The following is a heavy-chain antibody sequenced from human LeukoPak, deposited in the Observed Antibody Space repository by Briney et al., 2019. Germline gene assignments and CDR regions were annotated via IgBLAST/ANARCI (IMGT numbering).Heavy chain of an antibody. D-gene: IGHD2-2*01. CDR1: GGSISSGSYY. CDR2: IYTSGST. Sequence: SQTLSLTCTVSGGSISSGSYYWSWIRQPAGKGLEWIGRIYTSGSTNYNPSLKSRVTISVDTSKNQFSLRLSSVSAADTAVYYCARSVRWVGAEPVAMFDFWGQGTLVTVSS. CDR3: ARSVRWVGAEPVAMFDF. J-gene: IGHJ4*02. V-gene: IGHV4-61*02.